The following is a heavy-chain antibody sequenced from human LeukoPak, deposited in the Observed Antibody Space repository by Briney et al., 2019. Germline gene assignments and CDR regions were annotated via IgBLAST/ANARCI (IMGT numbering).Heavy chain of an antibody. CDR3: ARVPSVIDAFDI. V-gene: IGHV4-31*03. CDR2: IYYTGST. Sequence: PSETLSLTCTVSGGSISSGGYYWSWIRQHPGKGLEWIGYIYYTGSTYYNPSLKSRLTISVDTSKNHFSLRLSSMTAADTAVYYCARVPSVIDAFDIWGQGTMVTVSS. J-gene: IGHJ3*02. CDR1: GGSISSGGYY. D-gene: IGHD2-21*01.